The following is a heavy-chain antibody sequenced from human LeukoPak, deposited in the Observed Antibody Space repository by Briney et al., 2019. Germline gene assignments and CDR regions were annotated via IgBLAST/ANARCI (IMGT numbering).Heavy chain of an antibody. J-gene: IGHJ5*02. CDR2: IGTDGSTT. D-gene: IGHD3-22*01. V-gene: IGHV3-74*03. CDR3: ARDYSDSSIYYPVNWFDP. Sequence: PGGSLRLSCAASGFTFSRYWMHWVRHAPGKGRVWVSRIGTDGSTTTYADSVKGRFTISRDNAKNTLYLQMNSLRAEDTAVYFCARDYSDSSIYYPVNWFDPWGQGTLVTVSS. CDR1: GFTFSRYW.